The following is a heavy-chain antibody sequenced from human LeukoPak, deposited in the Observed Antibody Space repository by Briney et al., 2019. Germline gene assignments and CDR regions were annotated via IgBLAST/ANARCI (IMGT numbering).Heavy chain of an antibody. CDR3: AKDLQQLTFY. V-gene: IGHV3-23*01. CDR2: ISGSGGST. CDR1: GFTFSNYA. J-gene: IGHJ4*02. D-gene: IGHD6-13*01. Sequence: GGSLRLSCAGSGFTFSNYAMSWVRQAPGKGLEWVSTISGSGGSTYYADSVKGRFTISRDNSKNTLYLQMNSLRAEDTAVYYCAKDLQQLTFYWGQGTLVTVSS.